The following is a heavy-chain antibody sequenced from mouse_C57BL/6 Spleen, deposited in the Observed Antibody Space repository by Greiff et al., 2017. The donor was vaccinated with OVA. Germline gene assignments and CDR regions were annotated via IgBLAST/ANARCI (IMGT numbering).Heavy chain of an antibody. CDR1: GFTFSDYG. V-gene: IGHV5-17*01. D-gene: IGHD2-5*01. J-gene: IGHJ2*01. CDR2: ISSGSSTI. Sequence: EVNVVESGGGLVKPGGSLKLSCAASGFTFSDYGMHWVRQAPEKGLEWVAYISSGSSTIYYADTVKGRFTLSRDNAKNTLFLQLTSLRSEDRAMYYCEGAYSNFYCDYWGQGATLTVSS. CDR3: EGAYSNFYCDY.